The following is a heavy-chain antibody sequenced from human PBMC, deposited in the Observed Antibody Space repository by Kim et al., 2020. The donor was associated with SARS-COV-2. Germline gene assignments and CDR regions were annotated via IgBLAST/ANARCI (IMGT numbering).Heavy chain of an antibody. CDR3: ARGYSSSWYWAFDI. D-gene: IGHD6-13*01. Sequence: YQGAVKGRFTLSRENAKNSLYPQMNSLRAGDTAVYYCARGYSSSWYWAFDIWGQGTMVTVAS. J-gene: IGHJ3*02. V-gene: IGHV3-13*01.